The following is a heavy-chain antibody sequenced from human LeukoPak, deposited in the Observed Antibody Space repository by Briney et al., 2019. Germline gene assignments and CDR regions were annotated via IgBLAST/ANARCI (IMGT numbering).Heavy chain of an antibody. D-gene: IGHD3-22*01. V-gene: IGHV3-7*03. CDR1: GFTFSGYW. J-gene: IGHJ6*02. CDR3: ARVEGSSGYYYSYYYGMDV. CDR2: IKQDASEK. Sequence: GGSLRLSCAASGFTFSGYWMSWVRQAPGKGLEWVATIKQDASEKTYVDSVKGRFTISRDNAKNSLYLQMNSLRAEDTAVYYCARVEGSSGYYYSYYYGMDVWGQGTTVTVSS.